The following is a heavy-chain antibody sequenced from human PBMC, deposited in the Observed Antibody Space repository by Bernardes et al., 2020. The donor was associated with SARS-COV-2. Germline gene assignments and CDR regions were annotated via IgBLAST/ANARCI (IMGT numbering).Heavy chain of an antibody. CDR2: IKLDGGEK. Sequence: GGSLRLFCAASGFTFSSYWMIWVRQAPGKGLEWVANIKLDGGEKYYVESVKGRFTISRENAKNSLYLQMNSLRAEDTAVYYCASPHSSSWYYGGGYGGQGTLVTVSS. J-gene: IGHJ4*02. V-gene: IGHV3-7*01. D-gene: IGHD6-13*01. CDR1: GFTFSSYW. CDR3: ASPHSSSWYYGGGY.